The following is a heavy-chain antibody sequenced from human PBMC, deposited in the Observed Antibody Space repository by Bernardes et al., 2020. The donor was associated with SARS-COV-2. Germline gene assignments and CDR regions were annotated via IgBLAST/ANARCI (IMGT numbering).Heavy chain of an antibody. V-gene: IGHV3-23*01. CDR3: AKIAVTGRWYFDY. CDR1: GFTFSSHG. J-gene: IGHJ4*02. CDR2: ISGNGCST. D-gene: IGHD6-19*01. Sequence: GRSLRLSCAASGFTFSSHGMSWVRQAPGKGLEWVSAISGNGCSTFYADSVKGRFTISRDNSKNTLYLQLNSLRAEDTAVYYCAKIAVTGRWYFDYWGQGTLVTVSS.